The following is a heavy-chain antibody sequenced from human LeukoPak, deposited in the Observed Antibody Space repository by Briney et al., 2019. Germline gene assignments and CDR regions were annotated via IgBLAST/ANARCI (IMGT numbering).Heavy chain of an antibody. CDR1: GFTFSSYA. D-gene: IGHD6-19*01. V-gene: IGHV3-23*01. Sequence: PGGSLRFSCAASGFTFSSYAMSWVRQAPGKGLEWVSTISGSGGSTYYADSVKGRFTISRDNSKNTLYLQMNSLRAEDTAVYYCAKDGYSSGWYDYWGQGTLVTVSS. J-gene: IGHJ4*02. CDR3: AKDGYSSGWYDY. CDR2: ISGSGGST.